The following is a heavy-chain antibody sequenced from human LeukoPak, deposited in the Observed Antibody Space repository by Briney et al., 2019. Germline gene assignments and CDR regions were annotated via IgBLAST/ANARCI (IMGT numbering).Heavy chain of an antibody. V-gene: IGHV3-7*01. J-gene: IGHJ4*02. CDR3: AIDRVGIPVAGHFDY. CDR2: IKQDGSEK. D-gene: IGHD6-19*01. Sequence: GGSLRLSCAASGFTLSSYWMSWVRQAPGKGLEWVANIKQDGSEKYYVDSVKGRFTISRDNAKNSLYLQMNSLRAEDTAVYYCAIDRVGIPVAGHFDYWGQGTLVTVSS. CDR1: GFTLSSYW.